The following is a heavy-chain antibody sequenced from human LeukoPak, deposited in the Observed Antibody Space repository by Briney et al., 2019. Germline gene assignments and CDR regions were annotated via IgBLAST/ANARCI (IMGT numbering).Heavy chain of an antibody. D-gene: IGHD3-10*01. V-gene: IGHV1-24*01. CDR3: ATEKVQGSESNGGEPLPGGAFDI. J-gene: IGHJ3*02. CDR2: LDPEDGET. CDR1: GYTLTELS. Sequence: ASVKVSCKVSGYTLTELSMHWVRQAPGKGLEWMGGLDPEDGETIYAQKFQGRVTMTEDTSTDTAYMELSSLRSEDTAVYYCATEKVQGSESNGGEPLPGGAFDIWGQGTVVTVSS.